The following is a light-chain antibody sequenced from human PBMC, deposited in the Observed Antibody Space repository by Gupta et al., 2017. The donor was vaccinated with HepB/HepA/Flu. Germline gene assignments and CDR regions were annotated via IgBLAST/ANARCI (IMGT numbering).Light chain of an antibody. CDR1: QNINSK. J-gene: IGKJ5*01. Sequence: IQLTQSPSSLPASVGDRVTITCRASQNINSKLICYQKQPGKAPKLLIYGSSSLQNGVPSRFSGSGFGTEFTLTISSLQPEDFATYYCQQSYRTPPLTFGQGTQVDIK. V-gene: IGKV1-39*01. CDR3: QQSYRTPPLT. CDR2: GSS.